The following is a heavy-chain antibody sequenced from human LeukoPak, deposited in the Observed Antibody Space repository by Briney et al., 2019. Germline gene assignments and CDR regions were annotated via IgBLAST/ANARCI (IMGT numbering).Heavy chain of an antibody. D-gene: IGHD3-10*01. V-gene: IGHV3-53*01. CDR3: ARDLTTMVRGVIPYYFDY. J-gene: IGHJ4*02. CDR1: GFTVSSNY. Sequence: HPGGSLRLSCAASGFTVSSNYMSWVRQAPGKGLEWVSVIYSGGNTYYADSVKGRFTISRDNAKNSLYLQMNSLRAEDTAVYYCARDLTTMVRGVIPYYFDYWGQGTLVTVSS. CDR2: IYSGGNT.